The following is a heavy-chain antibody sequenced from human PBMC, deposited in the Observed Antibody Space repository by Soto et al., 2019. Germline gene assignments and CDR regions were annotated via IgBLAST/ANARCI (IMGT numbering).Heavy chain of an antibody. CDR1: GFTFSSYS. J-gene: IGHJ6*02. D-gene: IGHD1-26*01. V-gene: IGHV3-21*01. CDR3: ASGIVGAPNGMDV. CDR2: ISSSSSYI. Sequence: EVQLVESGGGLVEPGGSLRLSCAASGFTFSSYSMNWVRQAPGKGLEWVSSISSSSSYIYYADSVKGRFTISRDNAKNSLYLQMNSLRAEDTAVYYCASGIVGAPNGMDVWGQGTTVTVSS.